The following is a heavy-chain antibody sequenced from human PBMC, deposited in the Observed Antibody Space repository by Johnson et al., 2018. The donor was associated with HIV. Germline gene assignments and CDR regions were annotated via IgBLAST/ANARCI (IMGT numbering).Heavy chain of an antibody. D-gene: IGHD1-20*01. CDR1: GFTFDDYG. V-gene: IGHV3-20*04. Sequence: VQLVESGGVVVQPGGSLRLSCEGSGFTFDDYGMSWVRQAPGKGLEWVSGVNWNGESTGYADSVKGRFSISKDTVKNSLYLQMNSMRAEDTAFYYCARDPTTHYSRLTGDFGAFDIWGQGTMVIVSS. CDR2: VNWNGEST. CDR3: ARDPTTHYSRLTGDFGAFDI. J-gene: IGHJ3*02.